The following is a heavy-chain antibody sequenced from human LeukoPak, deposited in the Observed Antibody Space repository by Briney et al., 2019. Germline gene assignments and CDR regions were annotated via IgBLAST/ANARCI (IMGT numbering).Heavy chain of an antibody. Sequence: SETLSLTCTVSGGSINNGGYYWSWIRQHPGKGLEWIGYIYYSGSTDYNPSLKSRVTISVDTSKNQFSLKLTSVTAADTAVYYCVRADTVMGWFDYWGQGTLVTVSS. V-gene: IGHV4-31*03. D-gene: IGHD5-18*01. CDR2: IYYSGST. J-gene: IGHJ4*02. CDR1: GGSINNGGYY. CDR3: VRADTVMGWFDY.